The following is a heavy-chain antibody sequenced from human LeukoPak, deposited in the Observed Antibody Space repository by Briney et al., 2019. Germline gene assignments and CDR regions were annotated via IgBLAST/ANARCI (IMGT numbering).Heavy chain of an antibody. CDR2: IYYSGST. V-gene: IGHV4-59*08. CDR3: ARGEGSGYFRSVKFDP. D-gene: IGHD3-3*01. CDR1: GGSISSYY. J-gene: IGHJ5*02. Sequence: PSETLSLTCTVSGGSISSYYWSWIRQPPGKGLEWIGYIYYSGSTNYNPSLKSRVTISVDTSKNQFSLKLSSVTAADTAVYYCARGEGSGYFRSVKFDPWGQGTLVTVSS.